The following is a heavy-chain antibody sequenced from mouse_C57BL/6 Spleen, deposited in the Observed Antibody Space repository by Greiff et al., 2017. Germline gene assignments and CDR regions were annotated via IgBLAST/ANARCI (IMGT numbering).Heavy chain of an antibody. CDR3: ARYKVTRYFDV. D-gene: IGHD1-3*01. CDR2: IDPSDSET. J-gene: IGHJ1*03. V-gene: IGHV1-52*01. Sequence: QVQLQQPGAELVRPGSSVKLSCKASGYTFTSYWMHWVKQRPIQGLEWIGNIDPSDSETNYNQKFKDKATLTVDKSSSTAYMQLSSLTSEDSAVYYCARYKVTRYFDVWGTGTTVTVSS. CDR1: GYTFTSYW.